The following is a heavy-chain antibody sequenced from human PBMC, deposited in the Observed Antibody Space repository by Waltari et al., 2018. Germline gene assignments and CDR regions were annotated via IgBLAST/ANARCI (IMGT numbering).Heavy chain of an antibody. V-gene: IGHV3-30*14. D-gene: IGHD2-2*01. CDR3: ARGVEYCSSTSCSPGLDY. CDR2: ISYDGSNK. CDR1: GFTFSSYA. Sequence: QVQLVESGGGVVQPGRSLRLSCAASGFTFSSYAMHWVRQAPGKGLAWVAVISYDGSNKYYADSGKGRFTISRDNSKNTLYLQMNSLRAEDTAVYYCARGVEYCSSTSCSPGLDYWGQGTLVTVSS. J-gene: IGHJ4*02.